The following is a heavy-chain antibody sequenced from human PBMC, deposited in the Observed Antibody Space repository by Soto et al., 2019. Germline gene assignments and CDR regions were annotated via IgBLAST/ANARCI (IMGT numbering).Heavy chain of an antibody. J-gene: IGHJ5*02. D-gene: IGHD3-3*01. CDR3: ATSSRDRITVFGEVMNPPFVNWFDR. CDR2: ITRTSGTT. CDR1: GFTMSNYV. V-gene: IGHV3-23*01. Sequence: GGSLRLSCVTSGFTMSNYVMNWVRQAPGKGLEWISAITRTSGTTYSADSVKGRSTVSRDNSKNTLFLQLSNLRADDTATYYCATSSRDRITVFGEVMNPPFVNWFDRWGQGTLVTVSS.